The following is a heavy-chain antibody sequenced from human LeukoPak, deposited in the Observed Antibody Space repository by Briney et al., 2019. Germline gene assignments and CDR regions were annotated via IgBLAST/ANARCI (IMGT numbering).Heavy chain of an antibody. CDR2: ISGSGGHT. CDR3: AKDSYIAVTGRDY. CDR1: GFPFSSYA. J-gene: IGHJ4*02. D-gene: IGHD6-19*01. V-gene: IGHV3-23*01. Sequence: PGGSLRLSCAASGFPFSSYAMSWVRQAPGKGLEWVSTISGSGGHTYYADSVKGRFTISRDDSKNTLYLQMNSLRAEDTAVYYCAKDSYIAVTGRDYWGQGTLVTVSS.